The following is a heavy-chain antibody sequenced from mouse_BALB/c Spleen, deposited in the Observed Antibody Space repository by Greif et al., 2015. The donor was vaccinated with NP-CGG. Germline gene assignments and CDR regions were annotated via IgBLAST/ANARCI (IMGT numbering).Heavy chain of an antibody. J-gene: IGHJ4*01. CDR1: GFNIKDTY. CDR3: ARARPYYAMDY. V-gene: IGHV14-3*02. CDR2: IDPANGNT. Sequence: LVESGAELVKPGASVKLSCTASGFNIKDTYMHWVKQRPEQGLEWIGRIDPANGNTKYDPKFQGKATITADTSSNTAYLQLSSLTSEDTAVYYCARARPYYAMDYWGQGTSVTVSS. D-gene: IGHD3-1*01.